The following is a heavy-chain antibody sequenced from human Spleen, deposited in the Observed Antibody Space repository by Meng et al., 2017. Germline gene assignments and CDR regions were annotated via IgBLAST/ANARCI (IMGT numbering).Heavy chain of an antibody. V-gene: IGHV4-34*01. CDR2: INHSGST. J-gene: IGHJ6*02. D-gene: IGHD2-8*02. CDR3: ARGDVLVTGYYYGMDV. Sequence: SETLSLTCSVSGYFISSGHYWSWIRQSPGKGPEWIGEINHSGSTNYNPSLKSRVTISVDTSKKQFSLRLPSVTAADTAVYYCARGDVLVTGYYYGMDVWGQGTTVTVSS. CDR1: GYFISSGHY.